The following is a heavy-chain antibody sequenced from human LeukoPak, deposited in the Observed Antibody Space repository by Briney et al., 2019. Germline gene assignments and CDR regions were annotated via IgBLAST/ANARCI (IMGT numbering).Heavy chain of an antibody. CDR3: ARVAEAAAFDS. CDR1: GFTFSSYS. D-gene: IGHD6-13*01. J-gene: IGHJ4*02. Sequence: PGGSLRLSCAASGFTFSSYSMNWVRQAPGKGLEGASSISSNSRYIYYADSMRGRFTLSRDNAKNSLYLQTNSLKPEDTAVYYCARVAEAAAFDSWGQGTLVTVSS. CDR2: ISSNSRYI. V-gene: IGHV3-21*06.